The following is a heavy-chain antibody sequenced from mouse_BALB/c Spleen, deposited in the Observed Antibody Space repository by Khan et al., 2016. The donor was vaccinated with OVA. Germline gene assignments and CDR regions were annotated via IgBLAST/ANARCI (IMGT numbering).Heavy chain of an antibody. V-gene: IGHV1-5*01. D-gene: IGHD4-1*01. Sequence: EVKLQESGTVLARPGASVKMSCKASGYTFTSYWMHWVKQRPGQGLEGIGDIYPGNTDTNYNQKFKGKAKLTAVTSTSTAYMELSSLTNEDSAVYYCTRRNWDVAWFAYWGQGTLVTVSA. CDR2: IYPGNTDT. CDR3: TRRNWDVAWFAY. J-gene: IGHJ3*01. CDR1: GYTFTSYW.